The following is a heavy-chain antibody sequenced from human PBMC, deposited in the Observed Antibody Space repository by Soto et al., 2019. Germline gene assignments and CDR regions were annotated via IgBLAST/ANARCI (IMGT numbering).Heavy chain of an antibody. V-gene: IGHV1-69*13. D-gene: IGHD2-2*01. CDR2: IIPIFGTA. J-gene: IGHJ6*02. CDR1: GGTFSSYA. CDR3: ARGTDCSSTSCSTPYYYYYGMDV. Sequence: VASVKVSCKASGGTFSSYAISWVRQAPGQGLEWMGGIIPIFGTANYAQKFQGRVTITADESTGTAYMELSSLRSEDTAVYYCARGTDCSSTSCSTPYYYYYGMDVWGQGTTVTVSS.